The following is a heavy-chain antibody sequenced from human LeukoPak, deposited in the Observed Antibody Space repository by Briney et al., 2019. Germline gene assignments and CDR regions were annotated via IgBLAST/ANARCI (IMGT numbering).Heavy chain of an antibody. Sequence: ASVKVTCKASGYTFTGYYMHWVRQAPGQGLEWMGRINPNSGGTNYAQKFQGRVTMTRDTSISTAYMELSRLRSDDTAVYYCARGHKVAYYDILTGYPGDYWGQGTLVTVSS. CDR2: INPNSGGT. CDR3: ARGHKVAYYDILTGYPGDY. V-gene: IGHV1-2*06. CDR1: GYTFTGYY. D-gene: IGHD3-9*01. J-gene: IGHJ4*02.